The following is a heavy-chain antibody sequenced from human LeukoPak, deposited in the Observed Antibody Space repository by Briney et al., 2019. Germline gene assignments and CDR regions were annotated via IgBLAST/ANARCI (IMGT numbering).Heavy chain of an antibody. D-gene: IGHD6-13*01. Sequence: PSETLSLTSTVSGGSISSYYWSWIRQPPGKGLEWIGYIYYSGSTNYNPSLKSRVTISVDTSKNQFSLKLSSVTAADTAVYYCAGAPIVAAAGYYYYYGMDVWGQGTTVTVSS. CDR1: GGSISSYY. V-gene: IGHV4-59*01. CDR3: AGAPIVAAAGYYYYYGMDV. J-gene: IGHJ6*02. CDR2: IYYSGST.